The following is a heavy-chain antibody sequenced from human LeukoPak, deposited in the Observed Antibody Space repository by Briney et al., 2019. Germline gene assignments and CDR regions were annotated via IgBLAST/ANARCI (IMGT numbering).Heavy chain of an antibody. V-gene: IGHV3-30-3*01. CDR1: GFTFSSYA. CDR2: ISYDGSNK. CDR3: ARPWDYYDSSGYFDY. D-gene: IGHD3-22*01. J-gene: IGHJ4*02. Sequence: GGSLRLSCAASGFTFSSYAMHWVRQAPGKGLEWVAVISYDGSNKYYADSVKGRFTISRDNSKNTLYLQMNSLRAEDTAVYYCARPWDYYDSSGYFDYWGQGTLVTVSS.